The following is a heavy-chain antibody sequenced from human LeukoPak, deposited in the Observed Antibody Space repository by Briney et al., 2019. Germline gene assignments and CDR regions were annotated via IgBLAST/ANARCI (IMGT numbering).Heavy chain of an antibody. Sequence: GGSLRLSCAASGFTFSSYGMHWVRQAPGKGLEWVAVISYDGSNKYYADSVKGRFTISRDNSKNTLYLQMNSLRAEDTAVYYCARELTIFGVVIQRYDTFDIWGQGTMVTVSS. CDR2: ISYDGSNK. D-gene: IGHD3-3*01. V-gene: IGHV3-30*03. CDR3: ARELTIFGVVIQRYDTFDI. CDR1: GFTFSSYG. J-gene: IGHJ3*02.